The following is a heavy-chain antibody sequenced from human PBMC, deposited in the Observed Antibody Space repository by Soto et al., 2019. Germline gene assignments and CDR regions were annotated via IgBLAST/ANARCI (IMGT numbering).Heavy chain of an antibody. CDR2: IYSRGNT. V-gene: IGHV4-31*03. CDR3: ARGTYYFYMDV. Sequence: QVQLQESGPGLVKPSQTLSLTCTVSAGSIGSGFYYWSWIRQHPGKGLEWIGYIYSRGNTYYNPSHKSRFTISLDSSDNQFSLTLSSVTAADTAVYYCARGTYYFYMDVWGKGTTVTVSS. CDR1: AGSIGSGFYY. J-gene: IGHJ6*03.